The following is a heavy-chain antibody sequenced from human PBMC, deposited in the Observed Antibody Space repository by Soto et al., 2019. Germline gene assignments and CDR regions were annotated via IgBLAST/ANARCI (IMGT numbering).Heavy chain of an antibody. Sequence: GGSLRLSCAASGFTFSSYAMSWVRQAPGKGLEWVSAISGSGGSTYYADSVKGRFTISRDNSKNTLYLQMNSLRAEDTAVYYCATVWFGELLPYYFDYWGQGTLVTVSS. D-gene: IGHD3-10*01. CDR3: ATVWFGELLPYYFDY. J-gene: IGHJ4*02. CDR2: ISGSGGST. V-gene: IGHV3-23*01. CDR1: GFTFSSYA.